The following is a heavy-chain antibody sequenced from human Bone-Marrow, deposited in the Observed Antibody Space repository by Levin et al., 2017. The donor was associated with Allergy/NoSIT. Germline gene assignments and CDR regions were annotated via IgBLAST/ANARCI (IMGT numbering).Heavy chain of an antibody. J-gene: IGHJ4*02. CDR1: GFTFSSYA. CDR2: ISGSGGST. V-gene: IGHV3-23*01. CDR3: AKVTAVGSSWFQNDY. Sequence: PGGSLRLSCAASGFTFSSYAMSWVRQAPGKGLEWVSAISGSGGSTYYADSVKGRFTISRDNSKNTLYLQMNSLRAEDTAVYYCAKVTAVGSSWFQNDYWGQGTLVTVSS. D-gene: IGHD6-13*01.